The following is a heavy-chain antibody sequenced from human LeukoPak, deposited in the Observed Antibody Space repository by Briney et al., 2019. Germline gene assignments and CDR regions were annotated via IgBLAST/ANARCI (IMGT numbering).Heavy chain of an antibody. CDR2: IYYSGST. CDR3: ARTLSCGRFSAFGL. CDR1: GGSISSYY. Sequence: SETLSLTCTVSGGSISSYYWSWIRQPPGKGLEWLGYIYYSGSTTYNPSLKSRVTISVDTSKNQFSLKLSSVTAADTAVYYCARTLSCGRFSAFGLWGQGALVTVSS. D-gene: IGHD1-26*01. J-gene: IGHJ3*01. V-gene: IGHV4-59*01.